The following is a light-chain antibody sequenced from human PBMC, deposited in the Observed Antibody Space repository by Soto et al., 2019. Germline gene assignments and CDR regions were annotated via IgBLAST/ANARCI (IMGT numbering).Light chain of an antibody. V-gene: IGKV1-5*03. Sequence: DIQMTQSPSTLSGSVGDRGTITCPASQTISSWLSWYQKQPGKATKLMIYKASTLKSGVSSRFSGSGSGTEFTLTISRLQHDDFATYYCQHYNSYSEAFGQGTKVDIK. CDR3: QHYNSYSEA. CDR1: QTISSW. J-gene: IGKJ1*01. CDR2: KAS.